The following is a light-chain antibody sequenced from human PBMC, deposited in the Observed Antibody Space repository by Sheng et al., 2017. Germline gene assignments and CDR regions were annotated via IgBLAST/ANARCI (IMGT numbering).Light chain of an antibody. CDR1: LRINTW. Sequence: DIQMTQSPSTLSASVGDRVTITCRASLRINTWLAWYQQKPGKAPKLLIYKASSLESGVPSRFSGSASGTEFTLTISGLQPEDFAVYYCQHYNNWPYSFGQGTKLEIK. V-gene: IGKV1-5*03. J-gene: IGKJ2*03. CDR3: QHYNNWPYS. CDR2: KAS.